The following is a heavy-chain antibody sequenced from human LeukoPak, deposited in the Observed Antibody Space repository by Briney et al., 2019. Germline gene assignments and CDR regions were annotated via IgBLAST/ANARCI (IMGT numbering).Heavy chain of an antibody. Sequence: ASVKVSCKASGYTFTCYYMHWVRQAPGQGLEWMGWINPNSGGTNYAQKFQGRVTMTRDTSISTAYMELSRLRSDDTAVYYCARGGPFIVVVVAVSWFDPWGQGTLVTVSS. D-gene: IGHD2-15*01. CDR1: GYTFTCYY. CDR3: ARGGPFIVVVVAVSWFDP. V-gene: IGHV1-2*02. CDR2: INPNSGGT. J-gene: IGHJ5*02.